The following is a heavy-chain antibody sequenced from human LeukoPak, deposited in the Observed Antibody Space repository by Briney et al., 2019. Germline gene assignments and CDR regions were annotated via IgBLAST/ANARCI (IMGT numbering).Heavy chain of an antibody. V-gene: IGHV3-30*02. D-gene: IGHD3-9*01. CDR2: IRYDGSNK. CDR3: AKTYYDILTGYFFPEYFDY. Sequence: GGSLRLSCAASGFTFSSYGMHWVRQAPGKGLEWVAFIRYDGSNKYYADSVKGRFTISRDNSKNTLYLQMNSLRAEDTAVYYCAKTYYDILTGYFFPEYFDYWGQGTLVTVSS. J-gene: IGHJ4*02. CDR1: GFTFSSYG.